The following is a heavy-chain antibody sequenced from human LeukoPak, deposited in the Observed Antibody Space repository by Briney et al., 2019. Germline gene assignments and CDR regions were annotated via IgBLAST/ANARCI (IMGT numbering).Heavy chain of an antibody. J-gene: IGHJ4*02. D-gene: IGHD6-19*01. CDR1: GFTFSSYG. CDR3: AKGWSSGWYLEYFDY. Sequence: GRSLRLSCAASGFTFSSYGMHWVRQAPGKGLEWVAVISYDGSNKYYADSVKGRFTISRDNSKNTLYLQMNSLRAEDTAVYYCAKGWSSGWYLEYFDYWGQGTLVTVSS. CDR2: ISYDGSNK. V-gene: IGHV3-30*18.